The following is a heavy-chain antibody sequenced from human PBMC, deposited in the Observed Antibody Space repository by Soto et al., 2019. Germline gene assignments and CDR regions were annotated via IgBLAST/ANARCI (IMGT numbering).Heavy chain of an antibody. CDR1: GFTFSSYA. V-gene: IGHV3-23*01. CDR3: AKDSFTVTAWGGARNGYDWFDP. Sequence: TGGSLRLSCAASGFTFSSYAMSWVRQAPGKGLEWVSAISGSGGSTYYADSVKGRFTISRDNSKNTLYLQMNSLRAEDTAVYYCAKDSFTVTAWGGARNGYDWFDPWGQGALVTVSS. CDR2: ISGSGGST. D-gene: IGHD2-21*02. J-gene: IGHJ5*02.